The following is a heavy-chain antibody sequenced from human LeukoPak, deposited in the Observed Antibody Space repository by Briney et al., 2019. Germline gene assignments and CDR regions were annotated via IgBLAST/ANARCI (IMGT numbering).Heavy chain of an antibody. CDR3: TTGPYSESHWVEDY. CDR1: GFTFSNAW. Sequence: PGGSLRLSCAASGFTFSNAWMNWVRQAPGKGLEWVGRIKSKSDGGTTDCAAPVKGRFTISRDDSKNTLYLQMSTLKTEDTAVYYCTTGPYSESHWVEDYWGQGTLVTVSS. D-gene: IGHD1-26*01. V-gene: IGHV3-15*07. CDR2: IKSKSDGGTT. J-gene: IGHJ4*02.